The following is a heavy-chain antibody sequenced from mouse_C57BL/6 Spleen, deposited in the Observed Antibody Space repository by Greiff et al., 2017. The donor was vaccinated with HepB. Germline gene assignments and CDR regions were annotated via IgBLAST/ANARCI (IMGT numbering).Heavy chain of an antibody. CDR3: ARVHYSAYAMDY. CDR1: GYSFTSYY. V-gene: IGHV1-66*01. CDR2: IYPGSGNT. D-gene: IGHD1-1*02. J-gene: IGHJ4*01. Sequence: QVQLKESGPELVKPGASVKISCKASGYSFTSYYIHWVKQRPGQGLEWIGWIYPGSGNTKYNEKFKGKATLTADTSSSTAYMQLSSLTSEDSAVYYCARVHYSAYAMDYWGQGTSVTVSS.